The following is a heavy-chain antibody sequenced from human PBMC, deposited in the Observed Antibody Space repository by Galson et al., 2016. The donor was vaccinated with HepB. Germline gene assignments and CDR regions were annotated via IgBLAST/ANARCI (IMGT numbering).Heavy chain of an antibody. Sequence: QSGAEVKKPGESLKISCTASGFPFTSYWIAWVRQVPGQGLEWMGIIYPDESDSRYSPSFQGQVTISADKSISTAYLQWSSLKASDTAIYYCVRHAAQYAFWSGSWPLVDHYGMDVWGQGTTVTVSS. CDR3: VRHAAQYAFWSGSWPLVDHYGMDV. CDR2: IYPDESDS. J-gene: IGHJ6*02. V-gene: IGHV5-51*03. CDR1: GFPFTSYW. D-gene: IGHD3-3*01.